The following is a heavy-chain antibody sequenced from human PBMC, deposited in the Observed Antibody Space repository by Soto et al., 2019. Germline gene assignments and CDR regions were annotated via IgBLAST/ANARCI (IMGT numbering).Heavy chain of an antibody. D-gene: IGHD4-4*01. J-gene: IGHJ6*02. CDR3: ARVPTTDEYYGMDV. CDR2: INPNSGGT. V-gene: IGHV1-2*02. Sequence: ASVKVSCKDSGYPFTGSYMHWVRQAPVQGLEWMGWINPNSGGTNYAQKFQGRVTMTRDTSISTAYMELSRLRSDDTAVYYCARVPTTDEYYGMDVWGQGTTVTV. CDR1: GYPFTGSY.